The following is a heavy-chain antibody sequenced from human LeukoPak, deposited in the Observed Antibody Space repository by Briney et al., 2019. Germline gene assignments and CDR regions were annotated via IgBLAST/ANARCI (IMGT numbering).Heavy chain of an antibody. CDR2: ISGRGGTT. D-gene: IGHD2-2*01. CDR3: AKGGYCGGTNCYFYYMDV. V-gene: IGHV3-23*01. J-gene: IGHJ6*03. Sequence: GGSLRLSCAASGFTFSDHAMTWVRQVPGKGLEWLSGISGRGGTTYSADYLKGRFTVSRDNSKNTLYLQMNDLRAEDTAEYFCAKGGYCGGTNCYFYYMDVWGKGTTVTVSS. CDR1: GFTFSDHA.